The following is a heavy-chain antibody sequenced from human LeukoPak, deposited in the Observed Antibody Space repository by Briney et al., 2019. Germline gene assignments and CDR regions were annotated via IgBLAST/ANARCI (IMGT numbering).Heavy chain of an antibody. V-gene: IGHV4-59*12. J-gene: IGHJ4*02. D-gene: IGHD3-3*01. CDR3: ARGSAHDFWSGYYIHY. CDR1: GGSISSYY. CDR2: IYYSGST. Sequence: SETLSLTCTVSGGSISSYYWSWIRQPPGKGLEWIGYIYYSGSTNYNPSLKSRVTISVDTSKNQFSLKLSSVTAADTAVYYCARGSAHDFWSGYYIHYWGQGTLVTVSS.